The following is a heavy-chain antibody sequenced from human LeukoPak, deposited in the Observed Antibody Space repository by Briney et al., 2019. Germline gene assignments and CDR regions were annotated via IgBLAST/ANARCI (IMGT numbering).Heavy chain of an antibody. CDR1: GGSISSYY. CDR3: ARGGGLTYSYYLDY. J-gene: IGHJ4*02. D-gene: IGHD5-18*01. V-gene: IGHV4-59*12. CDR2: IYHSGST. Sequence: SETLSLTCTVSGGSISSYYWSWIRQPPGKGLEWIGYIYHSGSTYYNPSLKSRVTISVDRSKNQFSLKLSSVTAADTAVYYCARGGGLTYSYYLDYWGQGTLVTVSS.